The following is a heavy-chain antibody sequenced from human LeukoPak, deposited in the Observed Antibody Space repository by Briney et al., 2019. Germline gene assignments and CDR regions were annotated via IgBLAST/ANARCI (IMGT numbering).Heavy chain of an antibody. Sequence: SETLSLTCAVYGGSFSGYYWSWIRQPPGKGLEWIGEINHSGSTNYNPSLKSRDTISVDTSKNQFSLKLSSVTAADTAVYYCARVRWLQPIFDYWGQGTLVTVSS. CDR2: INHSGST. D-gene: IGHD5-24*01. CDR1: GGSFSGYY. CDR3: ARVRWLQPIFDY. V-gene: IGHV4-34*01. J-gene: IGHJ4*02.